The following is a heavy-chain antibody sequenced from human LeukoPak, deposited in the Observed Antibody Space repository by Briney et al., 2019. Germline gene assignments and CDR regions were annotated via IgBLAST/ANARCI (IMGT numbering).Heavy chain of an antibody. CDR3: ANEMNWSFGY. D-gene: IGHD1-1*01. J-gene: IGHJ4*02. Sequence: PGGSLRLSCAVSGFTFSHYWMSWVRQAPGKGLEWVAIIKPDGSYNDYVDSVKGRFTISRDNAKNSLYLQMSSLRAEDTAVYYCANEMNWSFGYWGQGTLVTVSS. CDR2: IKPDGSYN. V-gene: IGHV3-7*01. CDR1: GFTFSHYW.